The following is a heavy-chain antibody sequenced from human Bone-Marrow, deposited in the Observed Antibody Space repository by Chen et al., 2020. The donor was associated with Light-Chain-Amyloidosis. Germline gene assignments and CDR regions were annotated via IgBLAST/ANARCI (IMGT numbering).Heavy chain of an antibody. V-gene: IGHV3-49*04. D-gene: IGHD5-12*01. CDR1: GFTFGDYA. J-gene: IGHJ6*02. CDR3: TRDSLVASVRGMDV. Sequence: EVQLVESGGGLVQPGRSLRLSCTASGFTFGDYAMSWVRQAPGKGLEWVGFIRPKAYGGTTDYAASVKGRFTISRDDSKSIAYLQMNSLKTEDTALYYCTRDSLVASVRGMDVWGQGTTVIVSS. CDR2: IRPKAYGGTT.